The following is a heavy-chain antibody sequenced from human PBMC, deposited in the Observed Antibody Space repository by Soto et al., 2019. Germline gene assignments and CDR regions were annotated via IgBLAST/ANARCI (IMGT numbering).Heavy chain of an antibody. J-gene: IGHJ4*02. Sequence: EVQLVESGGASVQRGGSLTLSCAASGFSFGDYWMSWVRQAPGKGLEWVAHMKKDGSEKYYVDSVKGRFTVSRDNSRNAMYLQMNSLRAEDTAVYSCAKLGSGHYTGLYIDYCGQGTLVTVSS. D-gene: IGHD2-2*02. CDR3: AKLGSGHYTGLYIDY. V-gene: IGHV3-7*03. CDR2: MKKDGSEK. CDR1: GFSFGDYW.